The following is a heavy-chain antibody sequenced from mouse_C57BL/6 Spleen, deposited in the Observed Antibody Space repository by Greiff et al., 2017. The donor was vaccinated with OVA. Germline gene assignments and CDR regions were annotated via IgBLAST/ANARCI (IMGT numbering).Heavy chain of an antibody. CDR1: GYTFTDYN. Sequence: VQLKESGPELVKPGASVKIPCKASGYTFTDYNMDWVKQSHGKSLEWIGDINPNNGGTIYNQKFKGKATLTVDKSSSTAYMELRSLTSEDTAVYYCARFDGYLVYAMDYWGQGTSVTVSS. CDR3: ARFDGYLVYAMDY. D-gene: IGHD2-3*01. CDR2: INPNNGGT. V-gene: IGHV1-18*01. J-gene: IGHJ4*01.